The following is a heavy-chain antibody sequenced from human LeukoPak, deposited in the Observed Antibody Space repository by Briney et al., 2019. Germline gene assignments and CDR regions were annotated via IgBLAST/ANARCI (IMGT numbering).Heavy chain of an antibody. V-gene: IGHV3-21*01. J-gene: IGHJ4*02. CDR2: ISSSSSYI. Sequence: PGGSLRLSCTASRFTPSSYSWNWGRQAPGKGLEWVSSISSSSSYIYYADSVKGRFTISRDNAKNSLYLQMNSLRAEDTAVYYCAREPDGLPGGYDPGLDYWGQGTLVTVSS. CDR3: AREPDGLPGGYDPGLDY. D-gene: IGHD5-12*01. CDR1: RFTPSSYS.